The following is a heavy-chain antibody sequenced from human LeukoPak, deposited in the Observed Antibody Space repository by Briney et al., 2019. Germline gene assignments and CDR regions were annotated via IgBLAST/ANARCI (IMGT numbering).Heavy chain of an antibody. CDR3: ARAPRVTMIIVTPGAFDM. CDR1: TGSVSSGTYY. D-gene: IGHD3-22*01. V-gene: IGHV4-61*01. J-gene: IGHJ3*02. CDR2: MYYNGST. Sequence: SETLSLTCTASTGSVSSGTYYWSWIRQPPGKGREWIGYMYYNGSTNYNPSLKSRVTISVDTSKKRFSLKLSSVTAADTAMYYCARAPRVTMIIVTPGAFDMWGQGTMVTVSS.